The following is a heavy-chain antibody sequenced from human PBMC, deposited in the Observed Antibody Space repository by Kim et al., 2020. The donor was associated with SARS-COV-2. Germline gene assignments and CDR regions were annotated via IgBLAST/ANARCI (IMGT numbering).Heavy chain of an antibody. Sequence: GGSLRLSCAASGFNFRDYGMHWVRQAPGKGLEWVAVISFDGSIEYYADSVKGRFTISRDDSRNNLYLQMNNLRGDDTAVYYCVKVSGGYSDGLYNGLDV. CDR1: GFNFRDYG. CDR3: VKVSGGYSDGLYNGLDV. V-gene: IGHV3-30*18. D-gene: IGHD5-18*01. CDR2: ISFDGSIE. J-gene: IGHJ6*01.